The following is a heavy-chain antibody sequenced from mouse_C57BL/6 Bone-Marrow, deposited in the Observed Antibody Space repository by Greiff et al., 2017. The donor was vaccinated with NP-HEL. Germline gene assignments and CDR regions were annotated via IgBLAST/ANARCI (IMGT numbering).Heavy chain of an antibody. CDR3: ARAGGSSYVRWYLDD. D-gene: IGHD1-1*01. Sequence: EVKLQESGPELVKPGASVKIPCKASGYTFTDYNMDWVKQSHGKSLEWIGDINPNNGGTIYNQKFKGKATLTVDKSSSTAYMELRSLTSEDTAVYYCARAGGSSYVRWYLDDWGTGTTVTVSS. J-gene: IGHJ1*03. CDR2: INPNNGGT. V-gene: IGHV1-18*01. CDR1: GYTFTDYN.